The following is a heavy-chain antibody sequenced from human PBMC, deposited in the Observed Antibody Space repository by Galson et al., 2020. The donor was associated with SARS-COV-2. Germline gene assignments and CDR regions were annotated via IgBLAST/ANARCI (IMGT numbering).Heavy chain of an antibody. Sequence: SQTLSLTCTVSGGSISSSSSFYWGWVRQPPGKGLEWIGTIYYSGTTDYTPSLKSRFTISVDRSKNQFSLKLASLTTADTAVYYCARATQMWELSPFYFDYWGQGTLVTVSS. CDR1: GGSISSSSSFY. CDR2: IYYSGTT. J-gene: IGHJ4*02. D-gene: IGHD1-26*01. V-gene: IGHV4-39*07. CDR3: ARATQMWELSPFYFDY.